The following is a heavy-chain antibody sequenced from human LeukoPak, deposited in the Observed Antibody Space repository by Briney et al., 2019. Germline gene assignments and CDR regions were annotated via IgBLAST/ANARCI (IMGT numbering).Heavy chain of an antibody. CDR2: LSDSGVYT. CDR1: GFTFSNYA. D-gene: IGHD2-2*01. J-gene: IGHJ4*02. V-gene: IGHV3-23*01. CDR3: ARDNIGVPAADASGMSY. Sequence: GGSLRPSCAASGFTFSNYAMTWVRQAPGKGLEWVSILSDSGVYTYYADSVKGRFTISRDNSKNTLYLQMNSLRAEDTAVYYCARDNIGVPAADASGMSYWGQGTLVTVSS.